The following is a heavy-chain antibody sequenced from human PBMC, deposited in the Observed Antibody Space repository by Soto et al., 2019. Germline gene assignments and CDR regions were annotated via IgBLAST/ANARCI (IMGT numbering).Heavy chain of an antibody. V-gene: IGHV4-39*02. CDR1: GGSISSNNYY. D-gene: IGHD2-8*02. CDR2: INYRGSA. Sequence: QLQLQESGPGLVKPSETLSLTCTVSGGSISSNNYYWGWIRQPPGKGLEWIGSINYRGSAYYNPSLKSRVTISVDTSKNHFSLKLTSVTAADTAVYYCARRSPPCTVTSCNFDKWGQGSLVTVSS. CDR3: ARRSPPCTVTSCNFDK. J-gene: IGHJ4*02.